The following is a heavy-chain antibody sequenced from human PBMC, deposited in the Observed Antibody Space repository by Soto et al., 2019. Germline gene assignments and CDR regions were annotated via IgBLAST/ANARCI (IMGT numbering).Heavy chain of an antibody. D-gene: IGHD3-3*01. CDR1: GFTFDDFA. CDR2: ISWNSGNI. V-gene: IGHV3-9*01. Sequence: EVHLVESGGGMVQPGRSLRLSCAASGFTFDDFAMHWVRQVPGKGLEWVSSISWNSGNIVYADSVKGRFTISRDSAKNNLYSQMNRLRTEDTALYYCAKGAVTSIFGYFDYWGQGTLVTVSS. J-gene: IGHJ4*02. CDR3: AKGAVTSIFGYFDY.